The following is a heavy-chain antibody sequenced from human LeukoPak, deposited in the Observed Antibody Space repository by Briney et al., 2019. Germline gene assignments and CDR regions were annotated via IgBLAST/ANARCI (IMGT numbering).Heavy chain of an antibody. D-gene: IGHD3-16*02. Sequence: GGSLRLPCAASGFTFSSYGMHWVRQAPGKGLEWVAFIRYDGSNKYYADSVKGRFTISRDNSKNTLYLQMNSLRAEDTAVYYCAKVPYDYVWGSYRYTLDYWGQGTLVTVSS. J-gene: IGHJ4*02. V-gene: IGHV3-30*02. CDR3: AKVPYDYVWGSYRYTLDY. CDR1: GFTFSSYG. CDR2: IRYDGSNK.